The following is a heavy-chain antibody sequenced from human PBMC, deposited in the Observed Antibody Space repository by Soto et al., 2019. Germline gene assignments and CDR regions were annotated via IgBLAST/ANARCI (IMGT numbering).Heavy chain of an antibody. J-gene: IGHJ1*01. D-gene: IGHD3-3*01. Sequence: QVQLVESGGGVVQPGRSLRLSCAGSGFSFSNYGMHWVRQAPGKGLEWVALIWYDGSNKYYADSVKGRFTISRDNSKNTLYLHMSSLRNEDTAVYYCARDPRVETTLMAVFQGWGQGTLVTVSS. CDR2: IWYDGSNK. V-gene: IGHV3-33*01. CDR3: ARDPRVETTLMAVFQG. CDR1: GFSFSNYG.